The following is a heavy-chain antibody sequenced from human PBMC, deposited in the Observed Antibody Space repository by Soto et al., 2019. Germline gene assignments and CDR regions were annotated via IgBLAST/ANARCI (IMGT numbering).Heavy chain of an antibody. J-gene: IGHJ6*03. CDR2: IYYSGST. CDR1: GGSISSGGYY. V-gene: IGHV4-31*03. Sequence: QVQLQESGPGLVKPSQTLSLTSTVSGGSISSGGYYWRWIRQHPGKSLEWIGYIYYSGSTYYNPYLKSRVTLSVDKSKNQFSLKLSSVTAAHTVVYYCGRNVEYRGIQLWLWNYYYMDVWGKGTTVTVSS. D-gene: IGHD5-18*01. CDR3: GRNVEYRGIQLWLWNYYYMDV.